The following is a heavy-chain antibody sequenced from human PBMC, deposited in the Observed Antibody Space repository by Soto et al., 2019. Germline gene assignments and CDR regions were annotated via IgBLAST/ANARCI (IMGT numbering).Heavy chain of an antibody. CDR1: GFTFSSYW. Sequence: PGGSLRLSCAASGFTFSSYWMSWVRQAPGKGLEWVANIKQDGSEKYYVDSVKGRFTISRDNAKNSLYLQMNSLRAEDTAVYYCAGVASGDFWSGYYTRYYYYYYGMDVWGQGTTVTVSS. J-gene: IGHJ6*02. CDR3: AGVASGDFWSGYYTRYYYYYYGMDV. CDR2: IKQDGSEK. V-gene: IGHV3-7*01. D-gene: IGHD3-3*01.